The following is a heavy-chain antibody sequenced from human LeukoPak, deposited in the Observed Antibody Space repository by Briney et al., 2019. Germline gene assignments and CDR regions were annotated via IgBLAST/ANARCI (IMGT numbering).Heavy chain of an antibody. CDR2: IYYSGST. CDR3: ASEPIGA. D-gene: IGHD1-26*01. J-gene: IGHJ5*02. CDR1: GGSISSGGYS. V-gene: IGHV4-30-4*07. Sequence: SETLSLTCAVSGGSISSGGYSWSWIRQPPGKGLEWIGYIYYSGSTYYNPSLKSRVTISVDTSKNQFSLKLSSVTAADTAVYYCASEPIGAWGQGTLVTVSS.